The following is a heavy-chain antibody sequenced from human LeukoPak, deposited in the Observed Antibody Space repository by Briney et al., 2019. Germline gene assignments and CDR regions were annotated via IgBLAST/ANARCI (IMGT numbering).Heavy chain of an antibody. CDR3: AGSFGSGSYRSGY. CDR1: GFTFSSYS. V-gene: IGHV3-48*04. CDR2: ISSSSSTI. Sequence: GGSLRLSCAASGFTFSSYSMNWVRQAPGKGLEWVSYISSSSSTIYYADSVKGRFTISRDNAKNSLYLQMNSLRAEDTAVYYCAGSFGSGSYRSGYWGQGTLVTVSS. D-gene: IGHD3-10*01. J-gene: IGHJ4*02.